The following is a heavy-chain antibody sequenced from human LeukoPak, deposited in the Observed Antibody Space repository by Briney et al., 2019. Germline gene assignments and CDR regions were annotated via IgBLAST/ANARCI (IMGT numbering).Heavy chain of an antibody. J-gene: IGHJ4*02. Sequence: PGGSLRLSCAASGFTFSSYAMHWVRQAPGKGLEGVAVISYDGSNKYYADSVKGRFTISRDNSKNTLYLQMNSLSAEDTAVYYCARGSVVRGAYPYYFDYWGQGTLVTVSS. D-gene: IGHD3-10*01. V-gene: IGHV3-30*04. CDR1: GFTFSSYA. CDR2: ISYDGSNK. CDR3: ARGSVVRGAYPYYFDY.